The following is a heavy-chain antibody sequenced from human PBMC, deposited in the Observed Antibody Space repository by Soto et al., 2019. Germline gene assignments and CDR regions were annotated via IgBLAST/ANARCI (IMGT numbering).Heavy chain of an antibody. V-gene: IGHV4-59*01. D-gene: IGHD5-18*01. J-gene: IGHJ6*02. CDR2: VSSTGST. Sequence: SETLSLTCTVSGASITQYYWNWIRQSPGKGLEWIVSVSSTGSTVYNPSHTSRVTVSLDTSKNQFSLTLNSVTAADTAVYYCARASPVVTDVWGQGTTVTVSS. CDR3: ARASPVVTDV. CDR1: GASITQYY.